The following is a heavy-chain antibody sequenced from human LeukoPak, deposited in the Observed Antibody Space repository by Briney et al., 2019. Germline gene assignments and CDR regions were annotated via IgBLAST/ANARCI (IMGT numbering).Heavy chain of an antibody. D-gene: IGHD6-19*01. CDR1: GFTFSSYA. Sequence: GGSLRLSCAASGFTFSSYAMSWVRQAPGKGLEWVSAISGSGGSTYYADSMKGRFTISRDNSKNTLYLQMNSLRAEDTAVYYCAKIRSVIAVAGTVDYWGQGTLVTVSS. CDR2: ISGSGGST. J-gene: IGHJ4*02. V-gene: IGHV3-23*01. CDR3: AKIRSVIAVAGTVDY.